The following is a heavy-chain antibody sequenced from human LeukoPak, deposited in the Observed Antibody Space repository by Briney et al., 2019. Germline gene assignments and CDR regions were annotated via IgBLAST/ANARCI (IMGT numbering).Heavy chain of an antibody. Sequence: ASVKLSCKASGYTFTSYGISWVRQAPGQGLEWMGWISAYNGNTNYAQKLQGRDTMTTDTSTSTAYMELRSLRSDDTAVYYCARDVGHLKHYYYYFGMDVWGQGTTVTVSS. CDR3: ARDVGHLKHYYYYFGMDV. CDR2: ISAYNGNT. J-gene: IGHJ6*02. CDR1: GYTFTSYG. V-gene: IGHV1-18*01.